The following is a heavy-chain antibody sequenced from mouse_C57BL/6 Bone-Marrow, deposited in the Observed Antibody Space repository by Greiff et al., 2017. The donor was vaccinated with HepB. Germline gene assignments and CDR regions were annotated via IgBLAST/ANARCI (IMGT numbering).Heavy chain of an antibody. CDR3: ARGSYGNYFDWYFDV. CDR2: ISDGGSYT. CDR1: GFTFSSYA. D-gene: IGHD2-1*01. Sequence: EVKLMESGGGLVKPGGSLKLSCAASGFTFSSYAMSWVRQTPEKRLEWVATISDGGSYTYYPDNVKGRFTISRDNAKNNLYLQMSHLKSEDTAMYYCARGSYGNYFDWYFDVWGTGTTVTVSS. J-gene: IGHJ1*03. V-gene: IGHV5-4*03.